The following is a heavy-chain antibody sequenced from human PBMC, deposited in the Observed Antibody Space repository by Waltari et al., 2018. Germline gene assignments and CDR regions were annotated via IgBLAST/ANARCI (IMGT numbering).Heavy chain of an antibody. CDR3: ARRRYGSSHSDF. CDR1: AGSISSDSYY. J-gene: IGHJ4*02. D-gene: IGHD6-13*01. Sequence: QLQLQESGPGLVKPSETLSLTCTVSAGSISSDSYYWGWIRQPPGKGLEWIGNIHYSGSPHYNPSLKSRVTLSVDTPKNQFSLRLNSVTAADTAVYYCARRRYGSSHSDFWGQGTLVTVSS. CDR2: IHYSGSP. V-gene: IGHV4-39*01.